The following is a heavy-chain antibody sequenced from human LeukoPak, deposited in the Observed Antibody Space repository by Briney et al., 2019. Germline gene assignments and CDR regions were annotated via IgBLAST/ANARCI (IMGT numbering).Heavy chain of an antibody. J-gene: IGHJ4*02. CDR1: GYTFTGYY. CDR2: INPNSGGT. CDR3: ARDVVVVAAATPDFDY. Sequence: GASVKVSCKASGYTFTGYYMHWVRQAPGQGLEWMGRINPNSGGTNYAQKFQGGVTMTRDTSISTAYMELSRLRSDDTAVYYCARDVVVVAAATPDFDYWGQGTLVTVSS. D-gene: IGHD2-15*01. V-gene: IGHV1-2*06.